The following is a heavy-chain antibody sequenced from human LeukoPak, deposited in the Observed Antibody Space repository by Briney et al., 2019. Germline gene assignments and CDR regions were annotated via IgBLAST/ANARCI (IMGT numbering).Heavy chain of an antibody. J-gene: IGHJ4*02. CDR2: IYYSGST. D-gene: IGHD3-22*01. V-gene: IGHV4-61*05. Sequence: SETLSLTCTVSGGSISTPGYYWGWIRQPPGKGLEWIGYIYYSGSTNYNPSLKSRVTISVDTSKNQFSLKLSSVTAADTAVYYCARQAWTYYYDSSGYYFDYWGQGTLVTVSS. CDR1: GGSISTPGYY. CDR3: ARQAWTYYYDSSGYYFDY.